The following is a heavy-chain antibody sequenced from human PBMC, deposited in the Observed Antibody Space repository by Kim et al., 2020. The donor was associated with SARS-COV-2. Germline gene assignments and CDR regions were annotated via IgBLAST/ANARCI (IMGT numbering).Heavy chain of an antibody. CDR3: ASGGRGGCTSSSCYFNT. Sequence: SQTLSLTCAISGDSVSSNSGAWNWIRQSPSRGLEWLGRTYYRSKWYYDYAVSVKSRITINADTSQNHFSLQLNSVTPEDTAVYYCASGGRGGCTSSSCYFNTWGQGTLVTVSS. CDR1: GDSVSSNSGA. D-gene: IGHD2-2*01. V-gene: IGHV6-1*01. J-gene: IGHJ5*02. CDR2: TYYRSKWYY.